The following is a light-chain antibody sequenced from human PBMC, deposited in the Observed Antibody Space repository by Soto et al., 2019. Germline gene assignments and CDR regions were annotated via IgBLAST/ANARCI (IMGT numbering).Light chain of an antibody. Sequence: ENVLTQSPATLSLSPGERATLSCRASQSISIYLAWYQQKPGQAPRLLIYDASNRATGIPARFSGSGSGTDFTLTISSLEPEDFAVYYCQQRSNWPLTFGGGTKVEIK. V-gene: IGKV3-11*01. CDR1: QSISIY. CDR3: QQRSNWPLT. CDR2: DAS. J-gene: IGKJ4*01.